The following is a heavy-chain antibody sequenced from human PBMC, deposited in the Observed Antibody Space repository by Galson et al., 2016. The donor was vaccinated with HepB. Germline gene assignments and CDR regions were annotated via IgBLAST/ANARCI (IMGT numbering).Heavy chain of an antibody. V-gene: IGHV3-7*03. CDR2: IKQDGSEK. CDR3: ARYGDYVGVYS. CDR1: GFISSSYW. Sequence: SLRLSCAASGFISSSYWMSWVRQAPGKGLEWVANIKQDGSEKYYMDSVKGRFTISRGNAKNSLYLQMNSLRAEDTALYYCARYGDYVGVYSWGQGTLVTVSS. D-gene: IGHD4-17*01. J-gene: IGHJ4*02.